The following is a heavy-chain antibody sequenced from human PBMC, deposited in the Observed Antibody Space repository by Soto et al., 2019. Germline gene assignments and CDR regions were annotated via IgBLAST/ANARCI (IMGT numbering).Heavy chain of an antibody. J-gene: IGHJ5*02. CDR1: GYTFTNYD. CDR2: MNPDSGNT. V-gene: IGHV1-8*01. CDR3: ARGLSRRTWFDP. Sequence: QVQLVQSGAEVKKPGASVKVSCKASGYTFTNYDIHWVRQATGQGLEWMGWMNPDSGNTGQSKQFQGRVTMTRDTSISTAYIKMSSLRSEDTALYYCARGLSRRTWFDPWGQGTRVTVSS.